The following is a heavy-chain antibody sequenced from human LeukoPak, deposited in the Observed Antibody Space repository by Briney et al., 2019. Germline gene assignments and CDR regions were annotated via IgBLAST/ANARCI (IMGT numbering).Heavy chain of an antibody. V-gene: IGHV3-21*01. Sequence: PGGSLRLSCAASGLTFSGYAMSWVRQAPGKGLEWVSSISSSSSYIYYADSVKGRFTISRDNAKNSLYLQMNSLGAEDTAVYYCARDASWGSVYYFDYWGQGTLVTVSS. CDR2: ISSSSSYI. CDR3: ARDASWGSVYYFDY. CDR1: GLTFSGYA. D-gene: IGHD7-27*01. J-gene: IGHJ4*02.